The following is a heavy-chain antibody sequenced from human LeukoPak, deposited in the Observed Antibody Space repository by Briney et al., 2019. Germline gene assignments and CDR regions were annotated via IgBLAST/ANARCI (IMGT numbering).Heavy chain of an antibody. Sequence: GASVKVSCKASGYTFTSYAISWVRQAPGQGLEWMGWISTYNGDTDYAQKFQGRVTMPTDTYTSTAYMELRSLRSDDTAVYYCARTSFDFLWGTYRPAYFDYWGQGSLVIVCS. V-gene: IGHV1-18*01. D-gene: IGHD3-16*02. CDR1: GYTFTSYA. J-gene: IGHJ4*02. CDR2: ISTYNGDT. CDR3: ARTSFDFLWGTYRPAYFDY.